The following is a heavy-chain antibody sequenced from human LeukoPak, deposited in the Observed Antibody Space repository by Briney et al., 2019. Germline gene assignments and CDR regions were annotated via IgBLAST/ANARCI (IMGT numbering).Heavy chain of an antibody. J-gene: IGHJ4*02. CDR3: ARDPQIMITFGGVIASYYSDY. CDR2: TYYRSKWYN. CDR1: GDSVSSNSAA. D-gene: IGHD3-16*02. V-gene: IGHV6-1*01. Sequence: SQTLSLTCAISGDSVSSNSAACNWIRQSPSRGLEWLGRTYYRSKWYNDYAVSVKSRITINPDTSKNQFSLQLNSVTPEDTAVYYCARDPQIMITFGGVIASYYSDYWGQGTLVTVSS.